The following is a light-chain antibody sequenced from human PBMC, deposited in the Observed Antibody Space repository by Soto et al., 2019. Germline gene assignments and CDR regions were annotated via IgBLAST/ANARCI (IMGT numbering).Light chain of an antibody. J-gene: IGKJ4*01. CDR1: QGIGSA. Sequence: AIQLTQSPSALSASVGDRFTITCRASQGIGSALAWYQQKPGKAPKLLIYDASSLESGVPSRFSGSGSGTDFTLTISSLQPEDFATYYCQQFNVFGGGTKVDIK. V-gene: IGKV1-13*02. CDR3: QQFNV. CDR2: DAS.